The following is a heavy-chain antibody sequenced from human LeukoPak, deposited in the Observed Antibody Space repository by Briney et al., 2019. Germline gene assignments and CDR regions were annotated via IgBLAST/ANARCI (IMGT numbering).Heavy chain of an antibody. J-gene: IGHJ6*02. V-gene: IGHV4-39*07. CDR3: ARDRYDSSGYYSGMDV. Sequence: SETLSLNCTVSGGSISSSSYYWGWIRQPPGKGLEWIGSIYYSGSTYYNPSLKSRVTISVDTSKNQFSLKLSSVTAADTAVYYCARDRYDSSGYYSGMDVWGQGTTVTVSS. CDR2: IYYSGST. CDR1: GGSISSSSYY. D-gene: IGHD3-22*01.